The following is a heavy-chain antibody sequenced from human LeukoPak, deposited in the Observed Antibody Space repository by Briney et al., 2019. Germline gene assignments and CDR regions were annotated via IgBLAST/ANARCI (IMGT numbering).Heavy chain of an antibody. CDR1: GGTFSSYA. CDR3: ANPNRGAVAGTGAFDI. V-gene: IGHV1-69*05. J-gene: IGHJ3*02. D-gene: IGHD6-19*01. Sequence: SVKVSCKASGGTFSSYAISWVRQAPGQGLEWMGGIIPIFGTANYAQKFQGRVTITTDESTSTAYMELSSLRSEDTAVYYCANPNRGAVAGTGAFDIWGQGTMVTVSS. CDR2: IIPIFGTA.